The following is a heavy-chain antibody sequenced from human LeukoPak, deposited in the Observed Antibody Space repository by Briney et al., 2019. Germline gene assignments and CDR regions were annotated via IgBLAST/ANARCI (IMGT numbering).Heavy chain of an antibody. Sequence: GGSLRLSCVASGFAVDTNYMNWVRQAPGKGLEWVSVIHSGAGSTNYADSVKGRFTISRDNSKNTLYLQMNSLRAEDTGVYYCARDPEEFDPWGQGTLVTVSS. V-gene: IGHV3-53*01. CDR3: ARDPEEFDP. CDR1: GFAVDTNY. J-gene: IGHJ5*02. CDR2: IHSGAGST.